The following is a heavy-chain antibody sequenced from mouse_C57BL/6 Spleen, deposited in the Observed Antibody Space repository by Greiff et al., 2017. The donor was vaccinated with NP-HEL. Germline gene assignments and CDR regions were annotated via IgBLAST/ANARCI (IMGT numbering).Heavy chain of an antibody. Sequence: QVQLKQSGPELVKPGASVKISCKASGYAFSSSWMNWVKQRPGKGLEWIGRIYPGDGDNNYNGKVKGKATLTADKYSSTAYMQLSSLTSEDYAVDFSARRGVVANYAMDYWGQGTSVTVSS. V-gene: IGHV1-82*01. CDR1: GYAFSSSW. CDR2: IYPGDGDN. CDR3: ARRGVVANYAMDY. J-gene: IGHJ4*01. D-gene: IGHD1-1*01.